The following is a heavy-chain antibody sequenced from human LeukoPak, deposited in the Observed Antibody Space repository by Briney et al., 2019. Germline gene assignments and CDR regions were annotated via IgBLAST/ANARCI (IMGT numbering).Heavy chain of an antibody. CDR3: AKGALYGSGSYYTAFDI. CDR1: GFTFGSYA. V-gene: IGHV3-23*01. D-gene: IGHD3-10*01. CDR2: ITSSGDRM. J-gene: IGHJ3*02. Sequence: PGGSLRLSCAASGFTFGSYAMTSVRQAPEQGLEWVSTITSSGDRMFYADSVKGRFTISRDNSKNTLYLQVNSLRAGDTALYYCAKGALYGSGSYYTAFDIWGQGTMVTVSS.